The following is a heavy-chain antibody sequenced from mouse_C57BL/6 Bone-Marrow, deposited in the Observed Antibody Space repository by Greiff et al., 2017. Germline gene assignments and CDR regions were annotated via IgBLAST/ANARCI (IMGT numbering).Heavy chain of an antibody. CDR1: GYTFTDYE. CDR2: IDPETGGT. D-gene: IGHD6-5*01. Sequence: VKLQESGAELVRPGASVTLFCKASGYTFTDYEMHWVKQTPVHGLEWIGAIDPETGGTAYNQKFKGKAILTADKSSSTAYMELRSLTSEDSAVYYCTRFLCAMDYWGQGTSVTVSS. J-gene: IGHJ4*01. V-gene: IGHV1-15*01. CDR3: TRFLCAMDY.